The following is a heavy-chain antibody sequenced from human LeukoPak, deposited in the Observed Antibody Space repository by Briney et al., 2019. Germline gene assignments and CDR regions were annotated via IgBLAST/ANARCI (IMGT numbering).Heavy chain of an antibody. D-gene: IGHD3-10*01. J-gene: IGHJ4*02. CDR3: AHSRRITMVRGVIRKFDY. CDR2: IYWNDDK. Sequence: ESGPTLVKPTQTLTLTCTFSGFSLSTSGVGVGWIRQPPGKALEWLALIYWNDDKRYSPSLKSRLTITKDTSKNQVVLTMTNMDPVDTATYYCAHSRRITMVRGVIRKFDYWGQGTLVTVSS. CDR1: GFSLSTSGVG. V-gene: IGHV2-5*01.